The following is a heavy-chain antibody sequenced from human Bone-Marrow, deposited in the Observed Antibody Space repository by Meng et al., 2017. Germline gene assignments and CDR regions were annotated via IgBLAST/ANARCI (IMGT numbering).Heavy chain of an antibody. D-gene: IGHD4-11*01. Sequence: QVQIPLAGAGLFTPLSPLSLTCVVSGGSFSEYYWSWIRPPPGKGLEWIGEINNSGSTNYNPSLEGRATISVDTSQNNLSLRLSSVTAADSAVYYCARGPTTMAHDFDYWGQGTLVTASS. V-gene: IGHV4-34*01. J-gene: IGHJ4*02. CDR1: GGSFSEYY. CDR2: INNSGST. CDR3: ARGPTTMAHDFDY.